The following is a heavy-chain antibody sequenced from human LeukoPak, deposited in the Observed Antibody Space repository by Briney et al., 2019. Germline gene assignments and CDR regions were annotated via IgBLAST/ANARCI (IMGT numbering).Heavy chain of an antibody. D-gene: IGHD3-10*01. CDR2: IYYTGST. Sequence: PSETLSLTCTVSGGSISTYYWSWIRQPPGKGLEWINYIYYTGSTNYNPSLKSRVTMSLDKSKNQFSLKLSSVTAADTAVYYCARARGIWFGESFDYWGQGTLVTVSS. CDR1: GGSISTYY. J-gene: IGHJ4*02. V-gene: IGHV4-59*08. CDR3: ARARGIWFGESFDY.